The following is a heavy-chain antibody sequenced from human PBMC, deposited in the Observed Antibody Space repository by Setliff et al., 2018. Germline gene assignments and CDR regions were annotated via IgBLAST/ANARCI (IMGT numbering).Heavy chain of an antibody. Sequence: ASVKVSCKASGYTFTSHYMHWVRQAPGLGLEWMGTINPSSGRTSYAQKFQGRVTMTRDTSTSTVYMDMSSLRSEDTAEYYCARDVFPYHYEGAFDIWGQGTMVTVSS. CDR1: GYTFTSHY. V-gene: IGHV1-46*01. CDR2: INPSSGRT. J-gene: IGHJ3*02. D-gene: IGHD3-22*01. CDR3: ARDVFPYHYEGAFDI.